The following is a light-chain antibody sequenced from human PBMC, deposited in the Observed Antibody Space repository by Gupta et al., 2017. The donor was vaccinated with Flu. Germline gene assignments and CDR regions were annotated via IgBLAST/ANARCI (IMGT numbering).Light chain of an antibody. CDR1: SSNIGSNT. Sequence: QSVLTQPPSASGTPGQRVTISCSGSSSNIGSNTVNWYQQLPGTAPKLLIYSNNQRPSGVPDRFSGSKSGTSASLAISGLQSEEEADYYCAAWEDSLNGWVFGGGTKLTVL. J-gene: IGLJ3*02. CDR3: AAWEDSLNGWV. V-gene: IGLV1-44*01. CDR2: SNN.